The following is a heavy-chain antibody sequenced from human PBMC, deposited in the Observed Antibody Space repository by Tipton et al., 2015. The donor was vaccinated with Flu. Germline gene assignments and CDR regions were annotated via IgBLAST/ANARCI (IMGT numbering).Heavy chain of an antibody. D-gene: IGHD3-10*01. V-gene: IGHV4-59*01. CDR1: DDSITYYY. CDR2: IYYSGGT. CDR3: ARARAPYYYYAMDV. Sequence: LRLSCTVSDDSITYYYWSWIRQPPGKGLEWIGYIYYSGGTNYNPSLQSRFSISVDSSKNQLSLKLTSVTAADTAVYYCARARAPYYYYAMDVWGQGATVTVS. J-gene: IGHJ6*02.